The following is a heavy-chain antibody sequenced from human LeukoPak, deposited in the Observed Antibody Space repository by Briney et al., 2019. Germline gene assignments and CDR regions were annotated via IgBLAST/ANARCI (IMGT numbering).Heavy chain of an antibody. CDR1: GGSFSGYY. V-gene: IGHV4-34*01. CDR2: INHSGST. CDR3: ARGGHDYVWGSYRPRGPFDY. J-gene: IGHJ4*02. Sequence: SETLSLTCAVYGGSFSGYYWSWIRQPPGKGLEWIGEINHSGSTNYNPSLKSRVTISVDTSKNQFSLKLSSVTAADTAVYYCARGGHDYVWGSYRPRGPFDYWGQGTLVTVSS. D-gene: IGHD3-16*02.